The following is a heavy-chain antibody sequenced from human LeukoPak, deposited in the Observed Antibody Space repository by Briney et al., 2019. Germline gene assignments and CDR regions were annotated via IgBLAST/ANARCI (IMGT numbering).Heavy chain of an antibody. D-gene: IGHD3-16*01. Sequence: ASVKVSCKASGYTFTSYAMHWVRQAPGQRLEWMGWINAGNGNTKYSQKFQGRVTITRNTSISTAYMELSSLRSEDTAVYYCARDLGAGGDDYWGQGTLVTVSS. CDR1: GYTFTSYA. J-gene: IGHJ4*02. CDR3: ARDLGAGGDDY. V-gene: IGHV1-3*01. CDR2: INAGNGNT.